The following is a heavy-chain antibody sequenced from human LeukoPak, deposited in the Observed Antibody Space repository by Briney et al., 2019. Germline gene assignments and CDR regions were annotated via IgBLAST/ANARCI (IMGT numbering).Heavy chain of an antibody. D-gene: IGHD4-17*01. CDR2: ISYDGSNK. V-gene: IGHV3-30*18. CDR1: GFTFSSYG. Sequence: GGSLRLSCAASGFTFSSYGMHWVRQAPGKGLEWVAVISYDGSNKYYADSVKGRFTISRDNSKNTLYLQMNSLRAEDTAVYYCAKDPNLYGDYYFDSWGQGTLVTVSS. CDR3: AKDPNLYGDYYFDS. J-gene: IGHJ4*02.